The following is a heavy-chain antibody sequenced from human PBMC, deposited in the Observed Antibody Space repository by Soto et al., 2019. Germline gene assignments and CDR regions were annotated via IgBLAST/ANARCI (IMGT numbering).Heavy chain of an antibody. J-gene: IGHJ6*02. Sequence: VESLKISCKGSGYRFSSYWIAWVRQMPGKGLEWMGIIYPGDSDTIYNPSFQGQVTMSVDNSINTAYLQWSSLKASDTAMYYCARQGSNGAYYYYGMDVWGQGTPVTVSS. CDR3: ARQGSNGAYYYYGMDV. CDR2: IYPGDSDT. D-gene: IGHD2-8*01. V-gene: IGHV5-51*01. CDR1: GYRFSSYW.